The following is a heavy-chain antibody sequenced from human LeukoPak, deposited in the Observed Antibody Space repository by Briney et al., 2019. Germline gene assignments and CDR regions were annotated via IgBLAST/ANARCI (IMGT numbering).Heavy chain of an antibody. J-gene: IGHJ4*02. CDR2: INHSGST. CDR1: GGSFSGYY. V-gene: IGHV4-34*01. CDR3: VREGGEQQLVTYYFDY. Sequence: SETLSLTCAVYGGSFSGYYWSWIRQPPGKGLEWIGEINHSGSTNYNPSLKSRVTISVDTSKNQFSLKLSSVTAADTAVYYCVREGGEQQLVTYYFDYWGQGTLVTVSS. D-gene: IGHD6-13*01.